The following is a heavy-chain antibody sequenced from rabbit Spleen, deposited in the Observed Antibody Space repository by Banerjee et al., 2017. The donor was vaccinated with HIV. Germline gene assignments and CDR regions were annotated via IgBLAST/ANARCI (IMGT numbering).Heavy chain of an antibody. V-gene: IGHV1S45*01. D-gene: IGHD1-1*01. Sequence: QEHLKETGGGLVQPGGSLTLTCKASGVSFSDKDVMCWVRQATGKGLEWIACINMVTGKSAYASWAKGRFTISKTSSTTVTLQMTSLTAADTATYFCAREGEGGVIGRNFYLCGPGPLVTVS. CDR2: INMVTGKS. CDR3: AREGEGGVIGRNFYL. CDR1: GVSFSDKDV. J-gene: IGHJ4*01.